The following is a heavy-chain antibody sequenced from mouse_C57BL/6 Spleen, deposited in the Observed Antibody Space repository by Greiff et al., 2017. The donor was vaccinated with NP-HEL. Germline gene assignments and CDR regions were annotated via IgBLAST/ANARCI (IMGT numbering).Heavy chain of an antibody. CDR3: ASLLYAMDY. J-gene: IGHJ4*01. CDR1: GYTFTDYY. Sequence: VQLQQSGPELVKPGASVKISCKASGYTFTDYYMNWVKQSHGKSLEWIGDINPNNGGTSYNQKFKGKATLTVDKSSSTAYMELRSLTSEDSAVYYCASLLYAMDYWGQGTSVTVSS. CDR2: INPNNGGT. V-gene: IGHV1-26*01.